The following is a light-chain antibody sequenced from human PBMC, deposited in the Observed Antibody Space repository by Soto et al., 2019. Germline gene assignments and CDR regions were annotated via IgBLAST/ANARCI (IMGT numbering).Light chain of an antibody. J-gene: IGLJ2*01. CDR3: QSYDSSLSEGV. CDR1: SSNIGAGYD. V-gene: IGLV1-40*01. Sequence: QSVLTQPPSVSGAPGQRVTISCTGSSSNIGAGYDVHWYQQLPGRAPKVLIYGNSNRPSGVPDRFSGSKSGTSASLAISGLQAEDEADYYCQSYDSSLSEGVFGGGTKLTVL. CDR2: GNS.